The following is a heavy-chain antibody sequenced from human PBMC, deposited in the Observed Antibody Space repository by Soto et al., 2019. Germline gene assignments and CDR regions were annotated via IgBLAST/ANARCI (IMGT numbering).Heavy chain of an antibody. J-gene: IGHJ5*02. CDR1: GYTFTSYA. Sequence: ASVKVSCKASGYTFTSYAMHWVRQAPGQRLEWMGWINAGNGNTKYSQKFQGRVTITRDTSASTAYMELSSLRSEDTAVYYCARDRLGDSSGYYYVYNWFDPGGQGTPGTVSA. CDR3: ARDRLGDSSGYYYVYNWFDP. CDR2: INAGNGNT. D-gene: IGHD3-22*01. V-gene: IGHV1-3*01.